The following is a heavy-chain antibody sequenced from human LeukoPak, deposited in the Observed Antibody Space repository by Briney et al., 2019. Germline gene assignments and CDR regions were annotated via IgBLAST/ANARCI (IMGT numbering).Heavy chain of an antibody. CDR2: ISNGGSGGST. CDR1: GDSINAFY. J-gene: IGHJ4*02. CDR3: ARSLRGGYDDY. D-gene: IGHD5-12*01. Sequence: SETLSLTCTVSGDSINAFYWSWIRQPPVKGLEWIGYISNGGSGGSTNYNPSLKSRVTISVDTSKNQFSLKLSSVTAADTAVYYCARSLRGGYDDYWGQGTLVAVSS. V-gene: IGHV4-59*01.